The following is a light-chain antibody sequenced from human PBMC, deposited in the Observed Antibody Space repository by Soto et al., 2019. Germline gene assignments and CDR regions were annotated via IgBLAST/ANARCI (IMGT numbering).Light chain of an antibody. Sequence: QSVLTQPPSVSGSPGQRVTISFTGSSSNIGAGHDVHWYQHLPGTAPKLLVYGNSNRPSGVHDRFSGSKSGTSASLAITGRQAEDEADYYCQSYDSSLSGSEVFGTGTKLPVL. CDR1: SSNIGAGHD. CDR2: GNS. V-gene: IGLV1-40*01. CDR3: QSYDSSLSGSEV. J-gene: IGLJ1*01.